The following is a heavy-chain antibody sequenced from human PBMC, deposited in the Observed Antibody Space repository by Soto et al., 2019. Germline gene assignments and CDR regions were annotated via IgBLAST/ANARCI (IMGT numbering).Heavy chain of an antibody. CDR2: IIPIVDIP. Sequence: QVQLVQSGAEVKKPGSSVKVSCKASGGTFSRYTFTWVRQAPGQGLEWMGRIIPIVDIPNYAQKFQGRVTITADDSTSTDYMGLSRLTSDDTAVYYCASHFTGVLVLGTSPPGGDNFGWDVWGQGTTVSVS. V-gene: IGHV1-69*02. D-gene: IGHD2-8*02. J-gene: IGHJ6*02. CDR1: GGTFSRYT. CDR3: ASHFTGVLVLGTSPPGGDNFGWDV.